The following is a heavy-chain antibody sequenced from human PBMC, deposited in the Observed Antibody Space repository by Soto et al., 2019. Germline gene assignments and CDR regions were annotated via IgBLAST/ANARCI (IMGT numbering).Heavy chain of an antibody. CDR2: IYISGST. CDR3: VRGLWFGQLYADL. CDR1: GFSVSSTY. J-gene: IGHJ5*02. D-gene: IGHD3-10*01. Sequence: EAQLVESGGGLVQPGGSLRRSCAASGFSVSSTYMSWVRQAPGKGLEWVSVIYISGSTRYADSLRGRFTTSRQNSENTLFLQLMSLRHEDTAVYYCVRGLWFGQLYADLWGQGTLVTVSS. V-gene: IGHV3-53*04.